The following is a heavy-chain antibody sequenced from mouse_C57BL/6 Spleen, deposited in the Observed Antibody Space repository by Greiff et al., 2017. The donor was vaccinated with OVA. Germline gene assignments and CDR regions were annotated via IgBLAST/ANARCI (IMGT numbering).Heavy chain of an antibody. D-gene: IGHD2-1*01. CDR1: GYTYTSYW. Sequence: VQLQQPGAELVKPGASVKLSCKASGYTYTSYWMQWVKQRPGQGLEWIGEIDPSDSYTNSTQKFKGKATLTVDTSSSTAYMQLSILTSEDSAVYYCASSLYGNYDAMDYWGQGTSVTVSS. V-gene: IGHV1-50*01. J-gene: IGHJ4*01. CDR3: ASSLYGNYDAMDY. CDR2: IDPSDSYT.